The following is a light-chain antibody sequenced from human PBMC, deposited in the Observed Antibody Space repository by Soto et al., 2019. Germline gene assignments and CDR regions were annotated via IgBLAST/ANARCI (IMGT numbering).Light chain of an antibody. V-gene: IGKV3-11*01. J-gene: IGKJ1*01. CDR2: DAS. Sequence: EIVLTQSPVTLSLSPGESATLSCRASESVTTYLAWYQQKRGQAPRLLIYDASNRAAGIPARFSGSGSGTDFTLTISNLESEDFAVYYCQQRRRNWRWTSGQVNKVEIK. CDR1: ESVTTY. CDR3: QQRRRNWRWT.